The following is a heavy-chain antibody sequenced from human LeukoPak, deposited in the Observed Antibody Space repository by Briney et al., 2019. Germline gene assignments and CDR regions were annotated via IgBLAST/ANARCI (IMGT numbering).Heavy chain of an antibody. CDR1: GGTFSSYA. CDR2: IIPILGIA. J-gene: IGHJ3*02. V-gene: IGHV1-69*04. Sequence: SVKVSCKASGGTFSSYAISWVRQAPGQGLEWMGRIIPILGIANYAQKFQGRVTITADKSTSTAYMELSSLRSEDTAVYYCARVKYYYERSAYYSFDGFDIWGQGTVVTVSS. D-gene: IGHD3-22*01. CDR3: ARVKYYYERSAYYSFDGFDI.